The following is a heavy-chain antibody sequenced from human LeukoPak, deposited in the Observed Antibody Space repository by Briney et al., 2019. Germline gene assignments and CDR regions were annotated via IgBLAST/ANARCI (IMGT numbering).Heavy chain of an antibody. CDR2: IYYSGST. J-gene: IGHJ4*02. CDR3: AREGYSYGPYYFDY. CDR1: GGSISSYY. Sequence: PSETLSLTCTVSGGSISSYYWSWIRRPPGKGLEWIGYIYYSGSTNHNPSLKSRVTISVDTSKNQFSLKLSSVTAADTAVYYCAREGYSYGPYYFDYWGQGTLVTVSS. V-gene: IGHV4-59*01. D-gene: IGHD5-18*01.